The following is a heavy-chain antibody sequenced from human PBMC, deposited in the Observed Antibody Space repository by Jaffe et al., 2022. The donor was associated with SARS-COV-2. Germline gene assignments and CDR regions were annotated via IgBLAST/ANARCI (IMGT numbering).Heavy chain of an antibody. V-gene: IGHV4-59*01. CDR1: GGSISSYY. Sequence: QVQLQESGPGLVKPSETLSLTCTVSGGSISSYYWSWIRQPPGKGLEWIGYIYYSGSTNYNPSLKSRVTISVDTSKNQFSLKLSSVTAADTAVYYCARLDYGDYAVHYWGQGTLVTVSS. J-gene: IGHJ4*02. D-gene: IGHD4-17*01. CDR3: ARLDYGDYAVHY. CDR2: IYYSGST.